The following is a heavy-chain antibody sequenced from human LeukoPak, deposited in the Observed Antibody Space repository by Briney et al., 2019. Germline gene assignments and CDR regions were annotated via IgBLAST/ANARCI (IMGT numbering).Heavy chain of an antibody. CDR2: ISAYSGNT. CDR1: AYTFTSSS. J-gene: IGHJ6*03. D-gene: IGHD2-2*01. V-gene: IGHV1-18*01. CDR3: ARDRGHCSSTSCYGGAPYYYYYYMDV. Sequence: ASVKVSCKASAYTFTSSSISWVRQAPGQGLEWMGWISAYSGNTNYAQKLQGRVTMTRDTSTSTVYMELSSLRSEDTAVYYCARDRGHCSSTSCYGGAPYYYYYYMDVWGKGTTVTISS.